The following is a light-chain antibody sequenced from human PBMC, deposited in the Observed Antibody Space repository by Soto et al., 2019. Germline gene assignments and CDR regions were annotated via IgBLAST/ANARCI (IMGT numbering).Light chain of an antibody. CDR3: HQYGDSQA. CDR1: QSVSSTY. J-gene: IGKJ1*01. CDR2: GAS. V-gene: IGKV3-20*01. Sequence: EIVLTQSPGTLSLSPGERATLSCRASQSVSSTYLAWYQQKPGQAPRLLIYGASSRATGIPDRFSGSGSGTDFNLTISRLEPEDFAVYYCHQYGDSQAFGQGTKVEIK.